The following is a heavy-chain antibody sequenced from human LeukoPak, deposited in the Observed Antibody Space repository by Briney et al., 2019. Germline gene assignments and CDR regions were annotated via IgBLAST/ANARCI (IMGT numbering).Heavy chain of an antibody. Sequence: GGSLRLSCAASGFTFSSYWMTWVRQAPGKGLEWVANIKQDGSEKYYVDSVKGRFTMSRDNAKTSLYLQMNSLRAEDTAVYYCARGGFYGDYPGNFDYWGQGTLVTVSS. CDR1: GFTFSSYW. CDR3: ARGGFYGDYPGNFDY. CDR2: IKQDGSEK. D-gene: IGHD4-17*01. J-gene: IGHJ4*02. V-gene: IGHV3-7*01.